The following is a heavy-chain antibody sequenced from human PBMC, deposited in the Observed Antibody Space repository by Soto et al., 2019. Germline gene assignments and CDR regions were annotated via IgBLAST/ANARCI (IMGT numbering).Heavy chain of an antibody. J-gene: IGHJ6*02. CDR3: ARLEYSSSVSGYYYYGMDV. CDR1: GGTFSSYA. CDR2: IIPIFGTA. Sequence: SVKVSWKASGGTFSSYAISWVRQAPGQGLEWMGGIIPIFGTANYAQKFQGRVTITADESTSTAYMELSSLRSEDTAVYYCARLEYSSSVSGYYYYGMDVWGQGTTVTVSS. D-gene: IGHD6-13*01. V-gene: IGHV1-69*13.